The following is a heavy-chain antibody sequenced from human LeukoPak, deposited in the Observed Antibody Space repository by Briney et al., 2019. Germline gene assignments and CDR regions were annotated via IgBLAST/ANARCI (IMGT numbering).Heavy chain of an antibody. CDR1: GGSISSSSYY. Sequence: KPSETLSLTCTVSGGSISSSSYYWGWIRQPPGKGLEWIGSIYYSGSTYYNPPLKSRVTISVDTSKNQFSLKLSSVTAADTAVYYCARHLGDVVVVPAAKNWFDPWGQGTLVTVSS. V-gene: IGHV4-39*01. D-gene: IGHD2-2*01. J-gene: IGHJ5*02. CDR3: ARHLGDVVVVPAAKNWFDP. CDR2: IYYSGST.